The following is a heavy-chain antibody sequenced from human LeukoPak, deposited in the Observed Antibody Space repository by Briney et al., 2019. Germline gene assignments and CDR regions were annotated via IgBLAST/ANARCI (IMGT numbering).Heavy chain of an antibody. CDR2: ISGSGGST. J-gene: IGHJ4*02. Sequence: PGGSLRLSCAASGFTFSSYAMSWVRQAPGKGLEWVSAISGSGGSTYYADSVKGRFTISRDNSKNTLYLQMNSLRAEDTAVYYCAKFPDYYDSSGYYLDYWGQGTLVNVSS. D-gene: IGHD3-22*01. V-gene: IGHV3-23*01. CDR1: GFTFSSYA. CDR3: AKFPDYYDSSGYYLDY.